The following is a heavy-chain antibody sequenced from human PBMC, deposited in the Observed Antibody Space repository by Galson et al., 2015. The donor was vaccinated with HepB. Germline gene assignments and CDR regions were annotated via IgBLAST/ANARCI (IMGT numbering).Heavy chain of an antibody. Sequence: SLRLSCAASEFSFSNYGMHWVRQAPGKGLEWVATIWSDGTNKYYADSVRGRFTVSRDISRHTLYLHMSSLRVEDTAVYYCARYPSPALYHFDLWGHGTLVTVSS. CDR1: EFSFSNYG. D-gene: IGHD3-16*01. V-gene: IGHV3-33*01. CDR3: ARYPSPALYHFDL. J-gene: IGHJ4*01. CDR2: IWSDGTNK.